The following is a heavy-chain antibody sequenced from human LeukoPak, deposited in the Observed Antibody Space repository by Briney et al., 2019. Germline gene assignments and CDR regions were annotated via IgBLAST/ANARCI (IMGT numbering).Heavy chain of an antibody. CDR1: GGSPTSGGYY. CDR2: IYYSGST. Sequence: SETLSLTCTVSGGSPTSGGYYWSWIRQHPGKGLEWIGYIYYSGSTYYNPSLKSRVTISVDTSKNQFSLKLSSVTAADTAVYYCARDNPYGEDYWGQGTLVTVSS. J-gene: IGHJ4*02. D-gene: IGHD4-17*01. CDR3: ARDNPYGEDY. V-gene: IGHV4-31*03.